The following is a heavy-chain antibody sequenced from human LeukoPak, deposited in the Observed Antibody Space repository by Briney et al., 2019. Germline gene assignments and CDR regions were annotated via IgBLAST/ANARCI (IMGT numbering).Heavy chain of an antibody. CDR2: ISYDGSNK. CDR3: AKDTAPYDSSGSNWFDP. V-gene: IGHV3-30*18. J-gene: IGHJ5*02. Sequence: GGSLRLSCAASGFTFSSYGMHWVRQAPGKGLEWVAVISYDGSNKYYADSVKGRFTISRDNSKNTLYLQMNSLRAEDTAVYYCAKDTAPYDSSGSNWFDPWGQGTLVTVSS. CDR1: GFTFSSYG. D-gene: IGHD3-22*01.